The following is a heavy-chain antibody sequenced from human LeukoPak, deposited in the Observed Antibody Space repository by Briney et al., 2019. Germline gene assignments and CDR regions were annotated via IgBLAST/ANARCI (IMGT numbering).Heavy chain of an antibody. CDR2: IIPIFGTA. V-gene: IGHV1-69*13. CDR3: ASQGSGSYYEGGADY. D-gene: IGHD1-26*01. Sequence: SVKVSCKASGGTFSSYAISWVRQAPGQGLEWMGGIIPIFGTANYAQKFQGRVTITADESTSTAYMELSSLRSEDTAVYYCASQGSGSYYEGGADYWGQGTPVTVSS. CDR1: GGTFSSYA. J-gene: IGHJ4*02.